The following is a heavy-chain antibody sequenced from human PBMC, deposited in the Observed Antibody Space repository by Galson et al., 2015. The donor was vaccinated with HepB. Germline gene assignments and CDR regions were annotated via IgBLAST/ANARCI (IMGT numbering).Heavy chain of an antibody. D-gene: IGHD2-2*01. Sequence: ETLSLTCTVSGGSISSYYWSWIRQPPGKGLEWIGYIYYSGSTNYNPSLKSRVTISVDTSKNQFSLKLSSVTAADTAVYYFASSGSSCYYFDYWGQGTRVTVSS. CDR2: IYYSGST. V-gene: IGHV4-59*01. CDR3: ASSGSSCYYFDY. CDR1: GGSISSYY. J-gene: IGHJ4*02.